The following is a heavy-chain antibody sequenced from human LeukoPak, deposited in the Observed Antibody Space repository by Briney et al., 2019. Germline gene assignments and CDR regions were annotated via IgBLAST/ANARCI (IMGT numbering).Heavy chain of an antibody. V-gene: IGHV3-20*04. J-gene: IGHJ3*02. CDR1: GFTFSDYY. CDR2: INWNGGST. CDR3: ARGFTTIVGEGGAFNI. Sequence: PGGSLRLSCTASGFTFSDYYMCWIRQAPGKGLEWVSGINWNGGSTGYADSVKGRFSISRDNAKNSLYLQMDSLRAEDTAVYYCARGFTTIVGEGGAFNIWGQGTVVTV. D-gene: IGHD3-22*01.